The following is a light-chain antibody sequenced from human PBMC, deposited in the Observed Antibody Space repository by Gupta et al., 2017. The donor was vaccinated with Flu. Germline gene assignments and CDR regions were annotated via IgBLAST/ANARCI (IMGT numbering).Light chain of an antibody. CDR2: GAS. CDR1: QSVSSGY. Sequence: EIVLTQSPGTLSLSPGERATLSCRASQSVSSGYLAWYQQNPGQAPRLLIYGASRRATGIPDRFSGSGSGADFTLTTSRLEPEDFAVYYCQQDCSSPFTFGGGTKVDIK. V-gene: IGKV3-20*01. J-gene: IGKJ4*01. CDR3: QQDCSSPFT.